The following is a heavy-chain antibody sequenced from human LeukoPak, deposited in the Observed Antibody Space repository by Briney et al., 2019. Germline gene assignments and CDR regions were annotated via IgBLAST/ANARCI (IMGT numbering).Heavy chain of an antibody. CDR2: IWYDGSKK. V-gene: IGHV3-33*01. CDR1: GFSFSSYG. CDR3: ARDEWEEVGPDH. J-gene: IGHJ4*02. D-gene: IGHD1-26*01. Sequence: GGSLRLSCTTSGFSFSSYGMHWVRQAPGKGLEWVAVIWYDGSKKNYGDSVKGRFTISRDNSKNILYLQMNSLRAEDTAVYYCARDEWEEVGPDHWGQGTVVTVSS.